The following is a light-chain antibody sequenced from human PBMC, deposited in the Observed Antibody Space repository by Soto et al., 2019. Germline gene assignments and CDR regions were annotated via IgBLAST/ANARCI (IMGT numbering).Light chain of an antibody. Sequence: DIKMTHSPSSLSASVLYRVTITCQASQDIRNSLNWYQQKPGKAPNLLIYGASNLETGVPSRFSGSGSGTDFTLTISSLQREDIATYYCQQYENLITFGQGTRLEIK. CDR3: QQYENLIT. V-gene: IGKV1-33*01. CDR2: GAS. CDR1: QDIRNS. J-gene: IGKJ5*01.